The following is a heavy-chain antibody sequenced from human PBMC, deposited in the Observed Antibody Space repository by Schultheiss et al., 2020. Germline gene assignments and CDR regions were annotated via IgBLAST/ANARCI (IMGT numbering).Heavy chain of an antibody. D-gene: IGHD3-10*01. Sequence: AAVKVSCKASGGTFSSYAISWVRQAPGQGLEWMGWISADNGNTNYAQKFQGRVTMTTDTSTSTAYMELRSLTSDDTAVDYCARDGSGSEYNWFDPWGQGTMVTVSS. J-gene: IGHJ5*02. CDR3: ARDGSGSEYNWFDP. CDR1: GGTFSSYA. CDR2: ISADNGNT. V-gene: IGHV1-18*01.